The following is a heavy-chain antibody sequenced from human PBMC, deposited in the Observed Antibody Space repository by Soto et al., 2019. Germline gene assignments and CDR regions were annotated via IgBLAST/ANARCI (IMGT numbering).Heavy chain of an antibody. V-gene: IGHV3-21*01. CDR1: GFTFSSYS. Sequence: GGSLRLSCAASGFTFSSYSMNWVRQAPGKGLEWVSSISSSSSYIYYADSVKGRFTISRDNAKNSLYLQMTSLRAEDTAVYYCARDVEAVPAATPYYYYGMDVWGQGTTVTVSS. D-gene: IGHD2-2*02. CDR3: ARDVEAVPAATPYYYYGMDV. CDR2: ISSSSSYI. J-gene: IGHJ6*02.